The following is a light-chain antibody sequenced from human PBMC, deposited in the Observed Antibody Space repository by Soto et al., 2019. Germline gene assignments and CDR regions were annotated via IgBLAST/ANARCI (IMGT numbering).Light chain of an antibody. CDR1: SSDVGGYNF. CDR3: CSFTSSSTHV. J-gene: IGLJ1*01. Sequence: QSALTQPASVSGSPGQSITISCTGTSSDVGGYNFVSWYQQHPGKVPKLMIFDVNRRPSGVSDRFSGSKSGNTASLTISGLQAEDEGDYYCCSFTSSSTHVFGSGTKLTVL. V-gene: IGLV2-14*03. CDR2: DVN.